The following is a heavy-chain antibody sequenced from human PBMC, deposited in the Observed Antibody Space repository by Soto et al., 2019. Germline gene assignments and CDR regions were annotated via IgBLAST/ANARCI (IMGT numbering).Heavy chain of an antibody. D-gene: IGHD6-6*01. J-gene: IGHJ6*02. V-gene: IGHV4-39*01. Sequence: SETLSLTCTVSGGSISSSSYYWGWIRQPPGKGLEWIGSIYYSGSTYYNPSLKSRVTISVDTSKNQFSLKLSSVTAADTAVYYCARRSSRYYYYGMDVWGQGTTVTVSS. CDR1: GGSISSSSYY. CDR3: ARRSSRYYYYGMDV. CDR2: IYYSGST.